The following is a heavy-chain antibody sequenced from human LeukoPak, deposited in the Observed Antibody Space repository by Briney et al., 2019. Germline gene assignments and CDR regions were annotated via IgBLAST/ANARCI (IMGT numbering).Heavy chain of an antibody. V-gene: IGHV4-34*01. J-gene: IGHJ4*02. CDR1: GGSFSGYY. CDR2: INHSGST. Sequence: SETLSLTCAVYGGSFSGYYWSWIRQPPGKGLEWIGEINHSGSTNYNPSLKSRVTISVDTSKNQFSLKLSSVTAADTAVYYCARGRPGWITMVRGVMNYWGQGTLVTVSS. D-gene: IGHD3-10*01. CDR3: ARGRPGWITMVRGVMNY.